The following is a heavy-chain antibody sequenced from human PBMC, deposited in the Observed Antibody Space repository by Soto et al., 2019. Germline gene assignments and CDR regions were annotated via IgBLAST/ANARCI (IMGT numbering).Heavy chain of an antibody. J-gene: IGHJ4*02. V-gene: IGHV1-69*08. D-gene: IGHD2-21*01. CDR1: GGTFSSYT. Sequence: QVQLVQSGAEVKKPGSSVKVSCKASGGTFSSYTISWVRQAPGQGLEWRGRIIPIRGIANYAQKFQGRVTITADKSTSTAYMALSSLRSQDTAVYSCARDPSAGDSAGYWGQGTLVTVSS. CDR3: ARDPSAGDSAGY. CDR2: IIPIRGIA.